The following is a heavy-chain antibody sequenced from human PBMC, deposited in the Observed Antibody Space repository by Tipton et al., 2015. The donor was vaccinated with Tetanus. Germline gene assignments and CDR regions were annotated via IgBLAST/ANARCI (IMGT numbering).Heavy chain of an antibody. Sequence: QLVQSGAEVKKPGASVKVSCKASGYTFTHYGVNWVRQAPGQGLEWMGWISPFNENVNYAEKFQGRPTMTTDRSTATVYMDLRGLRSDDTAVYYCARGRGLGPHEYFEHWGQGTLVTVSS. V-gene: IGHV1-18*01. D-gene: IGHD3/OR15-3a*01. CDR3: ARGRGLGPHEYFEH. CDR2: ISPFNENV. CDR1: GYTFTHYG. J-gene: IGHJ5*02.